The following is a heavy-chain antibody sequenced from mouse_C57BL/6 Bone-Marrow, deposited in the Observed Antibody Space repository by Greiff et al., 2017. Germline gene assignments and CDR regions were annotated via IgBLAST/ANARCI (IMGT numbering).Heavy chain of an antibody. J-gene: IGHJ4*01. CDR1: GFNIKDAY. D-gene: IGHD2-1*01. Sequence: VQLQQSGAELVRPGASVKLSCTASGFNIKDAYMHWVKQRPEQGLEWIGWIDPENGDTEYASKFQGKATITADTSSNTAYLQLSSLTSEDTAVYYCITRGNYPRAMDYWGQGTSVTVSS. CDR2: IDPENGDT. CDR3: ITRGNYPRAMDY. V-gene: IGHV14-4*01.